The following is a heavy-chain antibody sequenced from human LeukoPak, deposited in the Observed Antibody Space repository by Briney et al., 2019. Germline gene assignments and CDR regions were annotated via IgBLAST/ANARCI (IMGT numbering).Heavy chain of an antibody. CDR2: INPNSGGT. CDR1: GYTFTGYY. J-gene: IGHJ4*02. Sequence: ASVKVSCKASGYTFTGYYMHWVRQAPGQGLEWMGWINPNSGGTNYAQKFQGRVTMTRDTYISPAYMELSRLRSDDTVVYCCARVLARLDDFWSGYPLEYWGQGTLVSVSS. CDR3: ARVLARLDDFWSGYPLEY. D-gene: IGHD3-3*01. V-gene: IGHV1-2*02.